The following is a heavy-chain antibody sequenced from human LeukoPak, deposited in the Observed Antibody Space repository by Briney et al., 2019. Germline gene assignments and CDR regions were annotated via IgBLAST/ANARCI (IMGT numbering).Heavy chain of an antibody. J-gene: IGHJ6*02. CDR2: ISYDGSNK. D-gene: IGHD3-22*01. Sequence: GGSLRLSCAASGFTFSSYGIPWVRQAPGKGLEWVAVISYDGSNKYYADSVKGRFTISRDNAKNSLYLQMNSLRAEDTAVYYCARDMPHYYYDSSGYYPKDYYYYGMDVWGQGTTVTVSS. CDR1: GFTFSSYG. CDR3: ARDMPHYYYDSSGYYPKDYYYYGMDV. V-gene: IGHV3-30*03.